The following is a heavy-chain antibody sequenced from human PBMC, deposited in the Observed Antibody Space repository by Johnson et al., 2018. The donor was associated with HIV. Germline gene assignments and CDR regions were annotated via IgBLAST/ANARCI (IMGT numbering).Heavy chain of an antibody. CDR1: GFTFSSYG. D-gene: IGHD2/OR15-2a*01. J-gene: IGHJ3*02. CDR2: ISYDGSNK. V-gene: IGHV3-30*03. Sequence: QVQLVESGGGLVQPGRSLRLSCAASGFTFSSYGIHWVRQAPGKGLEWVAVISYDGSNKYYADSVKGRFTISRDYSKNTLYLHMNSLRAEDTAVYSCARNSRNDAFDIWGHGTMVTVSS. CDR3: ARNSRNDAFDI.